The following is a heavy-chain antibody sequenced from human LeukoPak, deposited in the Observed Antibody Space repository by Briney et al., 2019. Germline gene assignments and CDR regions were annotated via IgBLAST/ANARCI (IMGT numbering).Heavy chain of an antibody. V-gene: IGHV3-20*04. D-gene: IGHD6-19*01. CDR1: GFTFDDYG. Sequence: GGSLRLSCAASGFTFDDYGMSWVRHPPGEGLEWVAGINWNGGSTGHADSVRGRFTISRDNAKNSLYLQMNSLRAEDTALYYCARGAVAGRDHLDYWGQGTLVTISS. CDR3: ARGAVAGRDHLDY. J-gene: IGHJ4*02. CDR2: INWNGGST.